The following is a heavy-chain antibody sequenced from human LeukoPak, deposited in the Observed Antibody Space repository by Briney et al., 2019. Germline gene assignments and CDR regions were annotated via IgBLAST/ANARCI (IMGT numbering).Heavy chain of an antibody. CDR3: ARENYYGSSRKSWFDP. CDR1: GGTFSSYA. V-gene: IGHV1-69*04. Sequence: ASVKVSCKPSGGTFSSYAISWVRQAPGRGLGWMGRIIPVLGIANYAQKFQGRVTITADKSTSTAYMELSSLKSEDTAVYHCARENYYGSSRKSWFDPWGQGTLVTVSS. CDR2: IIPVLGIA. D-gene: IGHD3-22*01. J-gene: IGHJ5*02.